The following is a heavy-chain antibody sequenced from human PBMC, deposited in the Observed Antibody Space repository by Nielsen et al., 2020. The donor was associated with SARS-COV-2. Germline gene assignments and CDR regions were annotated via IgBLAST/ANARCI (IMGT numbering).Heavy chain of an antibody. CDR1: GFTFSSYA. J-gene: IGHJ6*02. D-gene: IGHD3-16*01. Sequence: GSLRLSCAASGFTFSSYAMHWVRQAPGKGLEWVAVISYDGSNKYYADSVKGRFTISRDNSKNTLYLQMNSLRAEDTAVYYCARELGEFANYYYYGMDVWGQGTTVTVSS. CDR3: ARELGEFANYYYYGMDV. CDR2: ISYDGSNK. V-gene: IGHV3-30*04.